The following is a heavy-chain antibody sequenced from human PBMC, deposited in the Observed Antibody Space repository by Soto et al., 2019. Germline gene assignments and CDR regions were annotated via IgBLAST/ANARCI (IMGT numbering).Heavy chain of an antibody. V-gene: IGHV4-39*06. Sequence: SETLSLTCTVSGGSISSSRCHWGWIRQPPGKGLEWIASIKYSGTTFYNPSLKSRVTLSVDTSKNQFALKLSSVTAADTAVYYCARAPLHPDYWGQGTLVTVSS. CDR3: ARAPLHPDY. D-gene: IGHD4-4*01. CDR1: GGSISSSRCH. J-gene: IGHJ4*02. CDR2: IKYSGTT.